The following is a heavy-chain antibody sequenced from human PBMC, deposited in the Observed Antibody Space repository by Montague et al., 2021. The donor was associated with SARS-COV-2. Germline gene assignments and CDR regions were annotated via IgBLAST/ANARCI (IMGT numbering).Heavy chain of an antibody. V-gene: IGHV3-9*01. CDR3: AKASHYDFWRVYHLDF. Sequence: SLRLSCAASGFTFGDYAMHWVRQGPGKGLEWVAGIFWNSGSVYYADSVKGRFTMSRDNAMNSLYLEMSSLRVEDTALYYCAKASHYDFWRVYHLDFWGQGTLVAVSS. D-gene: IGHD3-3*01. CDR2: IFWNSGSV. CDR1: GFTFGDYA. J-gene: IGHJ4*02.